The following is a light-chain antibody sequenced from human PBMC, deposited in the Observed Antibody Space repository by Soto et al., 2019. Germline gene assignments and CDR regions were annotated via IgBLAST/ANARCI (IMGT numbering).Light chain of an antibody. CDR2: DVS. J-gene: IGLJ2*01. Sequence: QSALTQPASVSGSPGQSITISCTGTSSDVGGYNSVSWYQPHPGTAPKLMIYDVSNRPSGVSNRFSGSKSGNTAALTLSGLQAEDEADYYCSSYTSRGTLVFGGGTQLTVL. CDR1: SSDVGGYNS. CDR3: SSYTSRGTLV. V-gene: IGLV2-14*01.